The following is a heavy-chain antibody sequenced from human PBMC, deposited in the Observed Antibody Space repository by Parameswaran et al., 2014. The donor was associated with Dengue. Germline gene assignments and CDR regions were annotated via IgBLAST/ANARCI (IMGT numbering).Heavy chain of an antibody. CDR2: IYYSGST. Sequence: VRQMPGKGLEWIGSIYYSGSTYYNPSLKSRVTISVDTSKNQFSLKLSSVTAADTAVYYCARGGGSGDFWSGYLSTYYYYYMDVWGKGTTVTVSS. J-gene: IGHJ6*03. D-gene: IGHD3-3*01. CDR3: ARGGGSGDFWSGYLSTYYYYYMDV. V-gene: IGHV4-39*07.